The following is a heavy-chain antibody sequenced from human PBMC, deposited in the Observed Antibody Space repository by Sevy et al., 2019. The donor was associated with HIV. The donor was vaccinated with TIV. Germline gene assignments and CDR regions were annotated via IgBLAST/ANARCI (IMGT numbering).Heavy chain of an antibody. Sequence: GGSLRLSCAASGFTFRTYAMNWVRQAPGKGLEWVSSITTSGRYTYSADSVEGRFTISRDNSQNTVYLQMNSLRVDDTAEYYCARGCSSGGSCPSDYYYGMDAWGQGTTVTVSS. CDR1: GFTFRTYA. D-gene: IGHD2-15*01. V-gene: IGHV3-23*01. CDR2: ITTSGRYT. J-gene: IGHJ6*02. CDR3: ARGCSSGGSCPSDYYYGMDA.